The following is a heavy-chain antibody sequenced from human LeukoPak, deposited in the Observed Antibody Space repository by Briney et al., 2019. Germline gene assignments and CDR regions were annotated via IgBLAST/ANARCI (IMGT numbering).Heavy chain of an antibody. CDR3: ARGLNFDY. CDR1: GFTFSTYN. CDR2: ITSSSTYI. Sequence: GGSLRLSCAASGFTFSTYNMNWVRQAPGKGLEWVSSITSSSTYIYYADSVKGRFTISRDNAKNSLYLQMNSLRAEDTAVYYCARGLNFDYWGQGTLVTVSS. J-gene: IGHJ4*02. V-gene: IGHV3-21*01.